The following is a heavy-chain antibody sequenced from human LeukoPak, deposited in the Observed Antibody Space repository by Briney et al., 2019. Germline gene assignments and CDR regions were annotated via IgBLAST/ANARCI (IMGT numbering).Heavy chain of an antibody. CDR2: ISSISSSYI. V-gene: IGHV3-21*04. CDR3: ARRAGAYSHPYDY. Sequence: RTGGSLRLSCAASGFTFNNYNMNWVRQAPGKGLEWVSSISSISSSYIYYADSVKGRFTISRDNARNSLYLQMNSLRADDTAVYYCARRAGAYSHPYDYWGQGTLVTVSS. D-gene: IGHD4/OR15-4a*01. CDR1: GFTFNNYN. J-gene: IGHJ4*02.